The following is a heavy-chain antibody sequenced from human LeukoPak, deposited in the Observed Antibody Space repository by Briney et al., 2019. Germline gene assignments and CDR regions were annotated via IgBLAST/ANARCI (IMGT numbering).Heavy chain of an antibody. J-gene: IGHJ6*02. CDR3: ARDVPKKAPYGVDV. CDR2: VYHSGSP. D-gene: IGHD2-2*01. CDR1: GGSITSGGYY. Sequence: SETLSLTCTVSGGSITSGGYYWSWIRQHPGKGLEWIGYVYHSGSPYNNPSLRGRVTISLDTSKNQFSLKLTSVTAADTAVYYCARDVPKKAPYGVDVWGPGTTVIVSS. V-gene: IGHV4-31*03.